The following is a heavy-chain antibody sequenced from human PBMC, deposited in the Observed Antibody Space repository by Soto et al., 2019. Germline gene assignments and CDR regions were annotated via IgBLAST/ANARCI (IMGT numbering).Heavy chain of an antibody. Sequence: QVQLQESGPGLVKPSQTLSLTCTVSGGSISSGGYYWRWIRQHPGKGLEWIGYIYYSGSTYYNPSLKSRVTISVDTSKNQFSLKLSSVTAADTAVYYCAREPHYDFWSGPSDAFDIWGQGTMVTVSS. V-gene: IGHV4-31*03. J-gene: IGHJ3*02. CDR3: AREPHYDFWSGPSDAFDI. CDR2: IYYSGST. CDR1: GGSISSGGYY. D-gene: IGHD3-3*01.